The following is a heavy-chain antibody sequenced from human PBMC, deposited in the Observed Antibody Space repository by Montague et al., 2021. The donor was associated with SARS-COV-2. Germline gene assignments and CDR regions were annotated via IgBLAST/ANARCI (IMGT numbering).Heavy chain of an antibody. CDR2: FYYSGGS. CDR3: ARDRGDIYGGNSAWFDP. Sequence: ETLSLTCTVSGASISTGSDYWTWIRQRPGRGLERIGNFYYSGGSTYNPSLKSRVTISADTSKNLFSLTLKSVTASDTAVYYCARDRGDIYGGNSAWFDPWGQGTLVTVSS. V-gene: IGHV4-61*03. CDR1: GASISTGSDY. J-gene: IGHJ5*02. D-gene: IGHD4-23*01.